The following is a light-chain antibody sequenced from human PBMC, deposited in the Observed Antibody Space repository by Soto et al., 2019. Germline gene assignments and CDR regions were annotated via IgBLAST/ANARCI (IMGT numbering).Light chain of an antibody. CDR2: EVS. CDR1: SSDVGGYNL. Sequence: QSALTQPASVSGSPGQSITISCTGTSSDVGGYNLVSWCQQHPGKAPKLMISEVSKRPSGISDRFSGSKSGSTASLTISGLQAEDEADYYCCSYAGTSTHTVFGGGTQLTVL. V-gene: IGLV2-23*02. J-gene: IGLJ7*01. CDR3: CSYAGTSTHTV.